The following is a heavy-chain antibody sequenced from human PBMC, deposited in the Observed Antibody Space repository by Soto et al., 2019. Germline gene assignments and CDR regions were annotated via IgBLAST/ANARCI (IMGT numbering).Heavy chain of an antibody. CDR1: GFTFSSYG. CDR2: IWYDGTNK. Sequence: GGSLRLSCAASGFTFSSYGMHWVRQAPGKGLEWVAVIWYDGTNKYYADSVKGRFTISRDNSKNTLYLQMNSLRAEDTALYYCARAPDCGDYTFDYWGQGTLVTVSS. V-gene: IGHV3-33*01. D-gene: IGHD4-17*01. CDR3: ARAPDCGDYTFDY. J-gene: IGHJ4*02.